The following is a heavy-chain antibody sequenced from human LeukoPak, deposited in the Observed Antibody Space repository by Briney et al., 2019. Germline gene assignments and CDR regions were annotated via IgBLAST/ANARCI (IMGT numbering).Heavy chain of an antibody. V-gene: IGHV3-30*04. J-gene: IGHJ6*03. CDR3: ARGRGWEASYYYYYMDV. CDR1: GFNLTNYA. Sequence: GGSLRLSCAASGFNLTNYAMHWVRQAPGKGLEWVTLISYSGDNKYYADSVKGRFTFSRDKSKNTLYLQMNSLRAEDTAVYYCARGRGWEASYYYYYMDVWGKGTTVTISS. CDR2: ISYSGDNK. D-gene: IGHD1-26*01.